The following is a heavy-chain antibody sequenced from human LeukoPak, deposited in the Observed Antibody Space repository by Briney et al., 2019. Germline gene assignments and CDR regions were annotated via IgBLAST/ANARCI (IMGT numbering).Heavy chain of an antibody. D-gene: IGHD2-21*02. CDR1: GYTFTDYY. V-gene: IGHV1-2*02. Sequence: GASIKVSCKASGYTFTDYYIHWVRQAPGQGLEWMGWINPNNGGTNYAQKLQDRVTMTTDTSTSTAYMELRSLRSEDTAVYYCARGVWGVVTADLDYWGQGTLVTVSS. CDR2: INPNNGGT. J-gene: IGHJ4*02. CDR3: ARGVWGVVTADLDY.